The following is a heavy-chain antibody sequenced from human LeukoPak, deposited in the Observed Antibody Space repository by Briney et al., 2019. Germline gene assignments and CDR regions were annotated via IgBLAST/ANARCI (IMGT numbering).Heavy chain of an antibody. D-gene: IGHD3-10*01. CDR3: AKGGSGSYLYYFDY. Sequence: QPGGSLRLSCATSGFTFSSNAMSWVRQAPGKGLEWVSIISTSGDDKFYADSVRGRFSISRDNPKNTVYLQLNSLRAEDTAVYFCAKGGSGSYLYYFDYWGQGTLVTVSS. J-gene: IGHJ4*02. V-gene: IGHV3-23*01. CDR2: ISTSGDDK. CDR1: GFTFSSNA.